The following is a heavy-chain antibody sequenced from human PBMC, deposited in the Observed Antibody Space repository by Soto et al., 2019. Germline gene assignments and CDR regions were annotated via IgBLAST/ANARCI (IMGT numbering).Heavy chain of an antibody. D-gene: IGHD3-3*01. J-gene: IGHJ5*02. CDR2: IYYSGST. CDR3: ARATGRGVVENNRFDP. V-gene: IGHV4-59*01. Sequence: SETLSLTCTVSGGSISSYYWSWIRQPPGKGLEWIGYIYYSGSTNYSPSLKSRVTISVDTSKNQFSLKLSSVTAADTAVYYCARATGRGVVENNRFDPWGQGTLVTVSS. CDR1: GGSISSYY.